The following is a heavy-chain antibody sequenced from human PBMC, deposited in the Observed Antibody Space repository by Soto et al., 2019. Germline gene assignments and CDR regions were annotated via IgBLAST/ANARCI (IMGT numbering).Heavy chain of an antibody. CDR2: INPNSGGT. CDR3: ARKLELRGSYYYYYDMDV. CDR1: GYTFTDYY. D-gene: IGHD1-7*01. J-gene: IGHJ6*02. Sequence: ASVKVSCKASGYTFTDYYMHWVRQAPGQGLEWMGWINPNSGGTNYAQKFQGRVTMTRDTSISTAYMELSRLRSDDTAVYYCARKLELRGSYYYYYDMDVWGQGTTVTSP. V-gene: IGHV1-2*02.